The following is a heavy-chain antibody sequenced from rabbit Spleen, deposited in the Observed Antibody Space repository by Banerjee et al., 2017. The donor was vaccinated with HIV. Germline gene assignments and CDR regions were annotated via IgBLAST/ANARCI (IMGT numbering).Heavy chain of an antibody. J-gene: IGHJ4*01. CDR1: GVSFSSNYY. CDR2: IDSGSSGFT. Sequence: QSLEESGGDLVKPGASLTLTCTASGVSFSSNYYMCWVRQAPGKGLEWIACIDSGSSGFTYFASWAKGRFTMSRTSSTTVTLQMTSLTAADTATYFCARDAGSGDYIDVYFNLWGPGTLVTVS. D-gene: IGHD8-1*01. CDR3: ARDAGSGDYIDVYFNL. V-gene: IGHV1S40*01.